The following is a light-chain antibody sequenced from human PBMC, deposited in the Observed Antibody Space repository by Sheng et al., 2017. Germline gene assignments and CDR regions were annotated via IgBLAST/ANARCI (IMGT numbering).Light chain of an antibody. CDR2: DDN. CDR1: SSNIGNNY. Sequence: QSVLTQPPSVSAAPGQKVTISCSGSSSNIGNNYVSWYQHLSGTAPKLLIYDDNERPSGISGRFSGSKSGTSATLGISGLQTGDEADYYCGTWDSGLSAGVFGGGTEADRP. CDR3: GTWDSGLSAGV. J-gene: IGLJ3*02. V-gene: IGLV1-51*01.